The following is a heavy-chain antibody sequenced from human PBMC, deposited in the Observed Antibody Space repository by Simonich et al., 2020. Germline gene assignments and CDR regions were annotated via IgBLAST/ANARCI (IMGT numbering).Heavy chain of an antibody. Sequence: QVQLVQSGAEVKKPGASVKVSCKASGYTLTGYYMHWVRQAPGQGLEWMGWINPNSGGTNYAQKFQGRGTMTRDTSISTAYMELSRLRSDDTAVYYCARSHIAAAGTGYFQHWGQGTLVTVSS. CDR2: INPNSGGT. D-gene: IGHD6-13*01. CDR1: GYTLTGYY. CDR3: ARSHIAAAGTGYFQH. V-gene: IGHV1-2*02. J-gene: IGHJ1*01.